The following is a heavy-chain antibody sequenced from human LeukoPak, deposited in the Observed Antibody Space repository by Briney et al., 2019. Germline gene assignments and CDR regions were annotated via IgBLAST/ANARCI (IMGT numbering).Heavy chain of an antibody. CDR1: GGSISSYY. D-gene: IGHD6-19*01. CDR3: ARVRGRRLTNDAFDI. J-gene: IGHJ3*02. V-gene: IGHV4-59*01. Sequence: PSETLSLTCTVSGGSISSYYWSWIRQPPGKGLEWIGYIYYTGSTNYSPSPKSRVTISVDTSKNQFSLKLSSVTAADTAVYYCARVRGRRLTNDAFDIWGQGTMVTVSS. CDR2: IYYTGST.